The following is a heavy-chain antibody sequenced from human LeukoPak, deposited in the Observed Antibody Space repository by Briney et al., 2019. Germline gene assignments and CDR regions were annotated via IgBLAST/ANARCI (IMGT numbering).Heavy chain of an antibody. D-gene: IGHD3-10*01. CDR3: MNPNHYGSGI. CDR2: ISQNGDNA. Sequence: PGGSLRLSCSVSGFSFSSYVLHWVRQAPGKGLESVSGISQNGDNAYYADAVKGRFTISKDNCENTLYLQMNSLRPEDTDVCCCMNPNHYGSGIWGQGTLVTVSS. J-gene: IGHJ4*02. V-gene: IGHV3-64D*06. CDR1: GFSFSSYV.